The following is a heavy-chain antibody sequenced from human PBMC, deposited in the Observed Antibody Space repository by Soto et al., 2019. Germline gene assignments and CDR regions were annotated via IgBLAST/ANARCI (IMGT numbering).Heavy chain of an antibody. CDR1: GFTFSSYG. J-gene: IGHJ4*02. Sequence: QVQLVESGGGVVQPGRSLRLSCAASGFTFSSYGMHWVRQAPGKGLLWVAVISYDGSNKYYADSVKGRFTISRDNSKNTLYLQMNSLRAEDTAVYYCVGGYYFGDYWGQGTLVTVSS. CDR2: ISYDGSNK. V-gene: IGHV3-30*03. D-gene: IGHD3-22*01. CDR3: VGGYYFGDY.